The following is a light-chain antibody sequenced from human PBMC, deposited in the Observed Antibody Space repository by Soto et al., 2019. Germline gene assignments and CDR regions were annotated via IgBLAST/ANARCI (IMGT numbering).Light chain of an antibody. J-gene: IGKJ4*01. Sequence: IQMTQSPASLSASVGDRVTMTGRASQSISSYLNWYQQKPGKAPKLLINAASSLQSGVPSRFSGSGSGTDFTLTISSLLPEDFATYYCQQSYSAPLTFDGGTKVDIK. CDR3: QQSYSAPLT. V-gene: IGKV1-39*01. CDR1: QSISSY. CDR2: AAS.